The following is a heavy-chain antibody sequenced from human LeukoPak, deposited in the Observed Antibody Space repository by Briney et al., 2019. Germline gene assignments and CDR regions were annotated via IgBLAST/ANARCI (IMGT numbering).Heavy chain of an antibody. CDR3: ARRSITMVRGVSYYMDV. V-gene: IGHV4-34*01. Sequence: PSETLSLTCAVYGGSFSGYYWSWIRQPPGKGLEWIGEINHSGSTNYNPSLKSRVTISVDTSKNQFSLKLSSVTAADTAVYYCARRSITMVRGVSYYMDVWGKGTTVTISS. CDR2: INHSGST. J-gene: IGHJ6*03. D-gene: IGHD3-10*01. CDR1: GGSFSGYY.